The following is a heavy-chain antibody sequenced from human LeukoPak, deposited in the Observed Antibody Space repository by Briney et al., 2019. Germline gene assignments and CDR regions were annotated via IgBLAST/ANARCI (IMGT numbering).Heavy chain of an antibody. Sequence: ASVKVSCKASGYTFTGYYMHWVRQAPGQGLEWMGWINPNSGGTNYAQKFQGRVTMTRDTSISTAYMELSRLRSDDTAVYYCARDAESNAYCGGDCYSFNYMDVWGKGTTVTISS. V-gene: IGHV1-2*02. D-gene: IGHD2-21*02. CDR3: ARDAESNAYCGGDCYSFNYMDV. CDR1: GYTFTGYY. J-gene: IGHJ6*03. CDR2: INPNSGGT.